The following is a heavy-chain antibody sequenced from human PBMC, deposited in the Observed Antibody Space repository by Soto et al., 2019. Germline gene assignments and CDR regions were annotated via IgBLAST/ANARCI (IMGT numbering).Heavy chain of an antibody. Sequence: PGGSLRLSCAASGFSFGDSAIHWVRQASGKGLEWVGRTRSKAHSYATAFAASVKGRFTISRDDSKNTVYLQMNSLKTEDTAVYYCTRHTVDYWGQGTLVTVSS. V-gene: IGHV3-73*01. CDR3: TRHTVDY. D-gene: IGHD4-4*01. J-gene: IGHJ4*02. CDR1: GFSFGDSA. CDR2: TRSKAHSYAT.